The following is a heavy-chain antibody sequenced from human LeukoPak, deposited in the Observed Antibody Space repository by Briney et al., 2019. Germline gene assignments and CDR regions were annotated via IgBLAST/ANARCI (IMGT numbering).Heavy chain of an antibody. CDR1: GFTFSNYW. J-gene: IGHJ6*03. V-gene: IGHV3-7*01. CDR3: ARDDGDV. CDR2: INNDGSGK. Sequence: QSGGSLRLSCAASGFTFSNYWMKWVRQAPGKGPEWLASINNDGSGKYFVDSVKDRFTISRDNAKNSLYLQINSLKVEDTAICYCARDDGDVWGIGTTVTVSS.